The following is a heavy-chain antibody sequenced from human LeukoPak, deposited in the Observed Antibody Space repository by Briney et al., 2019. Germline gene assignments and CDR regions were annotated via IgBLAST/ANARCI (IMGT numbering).Heavy chain of an antibody. D-gene: IGHD2-2*02. CDR3: PKGCASTSCYTSEY. J-gene: IGHJ4*02. V-gene: IGHV3-23*01. CDR2: LGGNSATR. Sequence: HPGGSLRLSCAASGFTFRTYAMSWVRQAPEKGLEWVSGLGGNSATRYYAGSVKGRFTISRDNSKNTLYLQMDSLRPEDTAVYYCPKGCASTSCYTSEYWGQGTLVTVSS. CDR1: GFTFRTYA.